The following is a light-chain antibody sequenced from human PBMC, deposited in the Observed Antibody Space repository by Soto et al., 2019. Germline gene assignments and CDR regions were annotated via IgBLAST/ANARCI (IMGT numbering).Light chain of an antibody. CDR1: SSDVGGYSY. J-gene: IGLJ2*01. CDR3: SSYTSSSTLV. V-gene: IGLV2-14*01. Sequence: QSALTQPASVSGSPGQSITISCTGTSSDVGGYSYVSWYQQHPGKAPKLMIYDVSNRPSGVSNRFSGSKSGNTASRTISGLQAEDEAEYYCSSYTSSSTLVFGGGTKLTVL. CDR2: DVS.